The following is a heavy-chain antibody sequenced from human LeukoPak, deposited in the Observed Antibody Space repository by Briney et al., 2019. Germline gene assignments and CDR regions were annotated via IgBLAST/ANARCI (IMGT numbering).Heavy chain of an antibody. Sequence: GGSLRLSCAASGFTFSNYWIHWVRQAPGKGLVWVSLINSDGSSTSYADSVKGRFTISRDNAKNTLYLQMNSLRAEDTAVYYCIRDWPRGNTVATNSFAYWGQGTLVTVSS. CDR1: GFTFSNYW. D-gene: IGHD4-17*01. J-gene: IGHJ4*02. CDR3: IRDWPRGNTVATNSFAY. CDR2: INSDGSST. V-gene: IGHV3-74*01.